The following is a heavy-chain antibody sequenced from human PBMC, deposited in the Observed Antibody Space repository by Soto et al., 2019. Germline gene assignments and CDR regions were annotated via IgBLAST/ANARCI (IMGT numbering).Heavy chain of an antibody. CDR1: GFTFSRNA. V-gene: IGHV3-64*01. Sequence: EVQLVESGGGLVQPGGSLRLSCAASGFTFSRNAMHWVRQAPGKGREYVSAISSNGGSTYYGNSVKGRFTISRDNSKNTLYLQMGSLRAEDMAVYYCARGGSDYYFDYWGQGTLVTVSS. CDR2: ISSNGGST. J-gene: IGHJ4*02. D-gene: IGHD2-21*02. CDR3: ARGGSDYYFDY.